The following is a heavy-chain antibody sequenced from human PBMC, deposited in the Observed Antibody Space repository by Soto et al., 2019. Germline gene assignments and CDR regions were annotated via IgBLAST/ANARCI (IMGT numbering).Heavy chain of an antibody. Sequence: QVQLVQSGAEVKKPGSSVKVSCKASGGTFSSYAISWVRQAPGQGLEWMGGIIPIFGTATYAQQFQGRVTITADESTSTAYMELSSLRSEDTAVYYCARGSVVVVAAASYYFDYGGQGTLVTVSS. CDR1: GGTFSSYA. CDR2: IIPIFGTA. V-gene: IGHV1-69*01. J-gene: IGHJ4*02. CDR3: ARGSVVVVAAASYYFDY. D-gene: IGHD2-15*01.